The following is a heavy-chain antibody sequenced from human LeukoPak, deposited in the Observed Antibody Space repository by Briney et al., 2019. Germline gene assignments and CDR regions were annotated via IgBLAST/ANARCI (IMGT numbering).Heavy chain of an antibody. CDR1: GGTFSSYA. CDR2: IIPIFGTA. J-gene: IGHJ4*02. Sequence: SVKVSCKASGGTFSSYAISWVRQAPGQGLEWMGGIIPIFGTANYAQKFQGRVTITADESTSTAYMELSSLRSEDTAVYYCASMLRGDMYTAQHRRYFDYWGQGTLVTVSS. V-gene: IGHV1-69*01. CDR3: ASMLRGDMYTAQHRRYFDY. D-gene: IGHD5-18*01.